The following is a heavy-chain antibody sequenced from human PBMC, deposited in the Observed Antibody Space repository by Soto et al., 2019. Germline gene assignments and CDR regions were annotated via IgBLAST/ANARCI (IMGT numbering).Heavy chain of an antibody. Sequence: SETLSLTCTVSGGSISSYYWSWIRQPPGKGLEWIGYIYYSGSTNYNPSLKSRVTISVDTSKNQFSLKLSSVTAADTAVYYCASESDYGDYGGLFDIWGQGTMVTVSS. CDR1: GGSISSYY. CDR3: ASESDYGDYGGLFDI. CDR2: IYYSGST. J-gene: IGHJ3*02. D-gene: IGHD4-17*01. V-gene: IGHV4-59*01.